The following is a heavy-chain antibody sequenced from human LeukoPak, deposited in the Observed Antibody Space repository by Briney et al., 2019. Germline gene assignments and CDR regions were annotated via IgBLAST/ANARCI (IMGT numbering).Heavy chain of an antibody. CDR3: ARRGYGSGSYYFDY. CDR1: GFTFTTYA. D-gene: IGHD3-10*01. V-gene: IGHV3-23*01. CDR2: ISNSGGST. J-gene: IGHJ4*02. Sequence: GGSLRLSCAASGFTFTTYAMSWVRQAPGRGLEWVSAISNSGGSTYYADSVKGRFTISRDNCKNTLYLQINSLRAEDTAIYYCARRGYGSGSYYFDYWGQGTLVTVSS.